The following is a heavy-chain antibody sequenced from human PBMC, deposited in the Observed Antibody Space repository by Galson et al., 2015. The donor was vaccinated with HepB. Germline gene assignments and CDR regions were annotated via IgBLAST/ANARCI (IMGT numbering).Heavy chain of an antibody. Sequence: TLSLTCTVSGGSISSGGYYWSWIRQHPGKGLEWIGYIYYSGSTYYNPSLKSRVTISVDTSKNQFSLKLSSVTAADTAVYYCARVRRLRLGELSSENWFDPWGQGTLVTVSS. J-gene: IGHJ5*02. D-gene: IGHD3-16*02. V-gene: IGHV4-31*03. CDR2: IYYSGST. CDR1: GGSISSGGYY. CDR3: ARVRRLRLGELSSENWFDP.